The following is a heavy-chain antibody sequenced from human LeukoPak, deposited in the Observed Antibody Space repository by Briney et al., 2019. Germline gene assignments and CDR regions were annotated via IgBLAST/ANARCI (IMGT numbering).Heavy chain of an antibody. J-gene: IGHJ3*02. CDR3: AKRKAGGYALDI. CDR2: ISWSSVSI. V-gene: IGHV3-9*01. Sequence: GGSLRLSCAALGFSFDDYAMYRVRQAPGKGLEWVSGISWSSVSIGYADSVKGRFTISRDNAKNSLYLQMNSLKAEDTALYYCAKRKAGGYALDIWGQGTMVTVSS. D-gene: IGHD3-16*01. CDR1: GFSFDDYA.